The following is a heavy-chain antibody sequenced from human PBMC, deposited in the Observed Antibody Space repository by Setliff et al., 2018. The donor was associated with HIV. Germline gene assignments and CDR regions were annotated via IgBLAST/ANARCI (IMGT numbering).Heavy chain of an antibody. J-gene: IGHJ4*02. Sequence: ASVKVSCKGSGNRRYIHWVRQAPGQGHEWMGMINTTGDSTRYAQKFHGRVTMTIDASTNLLSMELTSLRFEDTAVYYCAKGAGFYGDYTFDYWGQGNLVTVSS. CDR2: INTTGDST. CDR3: AKGAGFYGDYTFDY. D-gene: IGHD4-17*01. CDR1: GNRRY. V-gene: IGHV1-46*02.